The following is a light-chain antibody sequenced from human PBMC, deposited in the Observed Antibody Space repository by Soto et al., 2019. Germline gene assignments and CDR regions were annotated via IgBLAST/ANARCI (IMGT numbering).Light chain of an antibody. J-gene: IGLJ2*01. V-gene: IGLV1-44*01. Sequence: VLTPPPSASGTPGQRVTISCSGSSSNIGSKPVNWYQQLPGAAPKLLIHNTNQRPSGVPDRFSGSKSGTSASLAISGLQSDDEAHYYCAAWDDSLNGLVFGGGTKLTVL. CDR1: SSNIGSKP. CDR2: NTN. CDR3: AAWDDSLNGLV.